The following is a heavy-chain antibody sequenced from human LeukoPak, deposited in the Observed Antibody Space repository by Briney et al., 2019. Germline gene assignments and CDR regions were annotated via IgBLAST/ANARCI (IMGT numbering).Heavy chain of an antibody. CDR1: GFTFSDYY. J-gene: IGHJ4*02. D-gene: IGHD3-16*01. V-gene: IGHV3-23*01. Sequence: PGGSLRLSCAASGFTFSDYYMSWIRQAPGKRLEWVSAISGSGGSTYYADSVKGRFTLSRDSSRNTVYFQLNNLRVEDTAIYYCAKASWVSSTDAVRWGQGTLVTVSS. CDR3: AKASWVSSTDAVR. CDR2: ISGSGGST.